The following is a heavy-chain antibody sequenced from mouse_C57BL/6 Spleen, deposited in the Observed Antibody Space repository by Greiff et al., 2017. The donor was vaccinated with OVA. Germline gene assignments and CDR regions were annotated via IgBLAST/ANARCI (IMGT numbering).Heavy chain of an antibody. CDR3: ARGGDGPFAY. V-gene: IGHV1-69*01. Sequence: VQLQQPGAELVMPGASVKLSCKASGYTFTSYWMHWVKQRPGQGLEWIGEIDPSDSYTNYNQKFKGKSTLTVDKSSSTAYMQLSSLTSEDSAVYYCARGGDGPFAYWGQGTLVTVSA. CDR1: GYTFTSYW. J-gene: IGHJ3*01. D-gene: IGHD2-3*01. CDR2: IDPSDSYT.